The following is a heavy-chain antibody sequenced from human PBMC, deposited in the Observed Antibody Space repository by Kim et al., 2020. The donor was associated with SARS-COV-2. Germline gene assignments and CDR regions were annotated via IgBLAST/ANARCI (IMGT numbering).Heavy chain of an antibody. D-gene: IGHD6-19*01. CDR2: ISSSSSYI. J-gene: IGHJ4*02. CDR1: GFTFSSYS. V-gene: IGHV3-21*01. CDR3: ARTSSGWYGGVLYYFDY. Sequence: GGSLRLSCAASGFTFSSYSMNWVRQAPGKGLEWVSSISSSSSYIYYADSVKGRFTISRDNAKNSLYLQMNSLRAEDTAVYYCARTSSGWYGGVLYYFDYWGQRTLVTVSS.